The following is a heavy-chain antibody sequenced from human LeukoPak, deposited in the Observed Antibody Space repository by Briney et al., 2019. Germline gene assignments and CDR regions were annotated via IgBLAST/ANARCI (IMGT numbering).Heavy chain of an antibody. CDR3: AKDLEGSSINYFDY. J-gene: IGHJ4*02. CDR2: ISGGGGIT. D-gene: IGHD2-2*01. V-gene: IGHV3-23*01. CDR1: GFNFRSYA. Sequence: GGSLRLSCAASGFNFRSYAMTWVRQAPGKGLEWVSVISGGGGITYYADSVKGRFTISRDNSKNTLYLQMNSLRAEDTAVYYCAKDLEGSSINYFDYWGQGTLVTVSS.